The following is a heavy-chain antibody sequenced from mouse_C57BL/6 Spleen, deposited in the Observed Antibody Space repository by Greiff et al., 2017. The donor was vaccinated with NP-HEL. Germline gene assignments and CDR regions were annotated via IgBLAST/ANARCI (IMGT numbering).Heavy chain of an antibody. V-gene: IGHV1-55*01. CDR1: GYTFTSYW. D-gene: IGHD1-1*02. Sequence: QVQLQQSGAELVKPGASVKMSCKASGYTFTSYWITWVKQRPGQGLEWIGDIYPGSGSTNYNEKFKSKAKLTVDTSSSTCYMQLSILTSEDSAVYYCARGGLYYYAMDDWGQGTSVTVSS. J-gene: IGHJ4*01. CDR2: IYPGSGST. CDR3: ARGGLYYYAMDD.